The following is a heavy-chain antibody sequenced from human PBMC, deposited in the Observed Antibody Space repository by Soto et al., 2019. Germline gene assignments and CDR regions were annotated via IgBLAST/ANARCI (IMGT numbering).Heavy chain of an antibody. V-gene: IGHV1-18*01. D-gene: IGHD3-10*01. J-gene: IGHJ3*02. Sequence: ASVKVSCKASGYTFTSYGISWVRQAPGQGLEWMGWISAYNGNTNYAQKLQGRVTMTTDTSTSTAHMELRSLRSDDTAVYYCATKTTMVRGDAFDIWGQGTMVTVSS. CDR3: ATKTTMVRGDAFDI. CDR1: GYTFTSYG. CDR2: ISAYNGNT.